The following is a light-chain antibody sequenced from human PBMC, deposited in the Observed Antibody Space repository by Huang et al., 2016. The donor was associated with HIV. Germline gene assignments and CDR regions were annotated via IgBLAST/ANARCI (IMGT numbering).Light chain of an antibody. CDR2: GAS. J-gene: IGKJ2*01. CDR1: QIINKY. Sequence: DIQMTQAPPSLSAAVGDRVIITCRASQIINKYLNWYQQMPGRAPKLLISGASSLQGGVASRFSGSGSGTDFTITIRDLQPEDTATYHCQQSYNIPRTFGQGTLLEI. CDR3: QQSYNIPRT. V-gene: IGKV1-39*01.